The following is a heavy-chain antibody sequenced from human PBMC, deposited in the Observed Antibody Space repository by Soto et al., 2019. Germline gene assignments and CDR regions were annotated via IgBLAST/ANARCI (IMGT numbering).Heavy chain of an antibody. D-gene: IGHD3-22*01. CDR2: INPNSGGT. Sequence: ASVKVSCKASGYTFTGYYMHWVRQAPGQGLEWMGWINPNSGGTNYAQKFQGWVTMTRDTSISTAYMELSRLRSDDTAVYYCARGLPPYYYDSSLAPVDYWGQRTLVTVSS. V-gene: IGHV1-2*04. CDR3: ARGLPPYYYDSSLAPVDY. J-gene: IGHJ4*02. CDR1: GYTFTGYY.